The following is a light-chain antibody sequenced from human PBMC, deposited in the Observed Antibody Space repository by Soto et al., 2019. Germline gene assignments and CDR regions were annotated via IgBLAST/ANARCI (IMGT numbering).Light chain of an antibody. Sequence: IQMTHSPSSLSASVGGGVTITCRASQSISSYVSWYQQKPGKAPKLVIYDASSLESGVPSRFSGSGYGTEFNLTISSLQTDDFATYYCQQYNSYPWTFGQGTKVDIK. CDR3: QQYNSYPWT. J-gene: IGKJ1*01. V-gene: IGKV1-5*01. CDR2: DAS. CDR1: QSISSY.